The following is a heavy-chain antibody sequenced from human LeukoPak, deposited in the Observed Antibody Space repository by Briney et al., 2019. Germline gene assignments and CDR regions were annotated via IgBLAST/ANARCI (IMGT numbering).Heavy chain of an antibody. Sequence: PGGSLRLSCAVSGFSFSSYSVGWVRQTPGKGLQLVSTITGSGDSTYYVDSVNGRFTISRDNYKNTLYLQVNSLRADDTALYYCAFGPHQQWLLADYWGQGTLVTVSS. J-gene: IGHJ4*02. V-gene: IGHV3-23*01. CDR2: ITGSGDST. CDR3: AFGPHQQWLLADY. CDR1: GFSFSSYS. D-gene: IGHD6-19*01.